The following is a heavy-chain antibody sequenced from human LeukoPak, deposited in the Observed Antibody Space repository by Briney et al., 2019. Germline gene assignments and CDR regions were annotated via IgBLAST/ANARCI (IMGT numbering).Heavy chain of an antibody. CDR1: GYSISSGYY. CDR3: VRDVDY. Sequence: SETLSLTCTVSGYSISSGYYWGWIRQPPGKGLEWIGYIYYSGSTNYNPSLKSRVTISVDTSKNQFSLRLNSVTAADTAVYYCVRDVDYWGQGTLVTVSS. V-gene: IGHV4-61*01. J-gene: IGHJ4*02. CDR2: IYYSGST.